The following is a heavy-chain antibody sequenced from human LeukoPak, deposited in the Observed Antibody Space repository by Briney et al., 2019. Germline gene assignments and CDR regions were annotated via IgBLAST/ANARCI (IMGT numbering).Heavy chain of an antibody. CDR3: AKDDGSSGGSCYDY. CDR2: ISGSGGST. CDR1: AFTFSSYA. V-gene: IGHV3-23*01. D-gene: IGHD2-15*01. J-gene: IGHJ4*02. Sequence: PGGSLRLSCAASAFTFSSYAMSWVRQAPGKGLEWVSAISGSGGSTYYADSVKGRFTISRDNSKNTLYLQMNSLRAEDTAVYYCAKDDGSSGGSCYDYWGQGTLVTVSS.